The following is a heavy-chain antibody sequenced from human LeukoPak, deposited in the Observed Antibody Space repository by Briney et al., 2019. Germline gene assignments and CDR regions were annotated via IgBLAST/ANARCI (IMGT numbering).Heavy chain of an antibody. CDR1: GFTFSSYT. CDR3: ANWVRQPAYYFDY. J-gene: IGHJ4*02. Sequence: GGSLRLSCAASGFTFSSYTMSWVRQAPGKGLEWVSAISGSGGSTYYADSVKGRFTISRDNSKNTLYLQMNSLRAEDTAVYYCANWVRQPAYYFDYWGQGTLVTVSS. CDR2: ISGSGGST. D-gene: IGHD6-13*01. V-gene: IGHV3-23*01.